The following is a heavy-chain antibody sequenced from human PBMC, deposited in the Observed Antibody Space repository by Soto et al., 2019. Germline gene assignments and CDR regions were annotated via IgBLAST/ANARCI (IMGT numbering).Heavy chain of an antibody. D-gene: IGHD2-2*01. J-gene: IGHJ6*02. CDR1: GYTFTGYY. Sequence: GASVKVSFKASGYTFTGYYMHWVRQAPGQGLEWMGCINPNSGDTSYAQKFQGRVTMTRDTSITTAYMELSRLSSDDTAVYYCARGHCSTTSCYASDYYYGLDVSGQGTTVTVSS. V-gene: IGHV1-2*02. CDR3: ARGHCSTTSCYASDYYYGLDV. CDR2: INPNSGDT.